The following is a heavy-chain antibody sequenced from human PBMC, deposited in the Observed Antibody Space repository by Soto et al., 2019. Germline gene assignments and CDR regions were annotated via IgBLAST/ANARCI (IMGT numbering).Heavy chain of an antibody. CDR2: IIPIFGTA. CDR3: ARAVLAAAGTNYYGMDV. Sequence: ASVKVSCKASGGTFSSYAISWVRQAPGQGLEWMGGIIPIFGTANYAQKFQGRVTITADESTSTAYMELSSLRSEDTAVYYCARAVLAAAGTNYYGMDVWGQGTTVTVSS. D-gene: IGHD6-13*01. J-gene: IGHJ6*02. V-gene: IGHV1-69*13. CDR1: GGTFSSYA.